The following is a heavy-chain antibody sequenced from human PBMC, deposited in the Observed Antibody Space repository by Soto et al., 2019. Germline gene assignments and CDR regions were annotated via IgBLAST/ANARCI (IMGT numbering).Heavy chain of an antibody. J-gene: IGHJ6*02. CDR2: IYHSGST. Sequence: SETLSVSCAVSGYSISSGYYWGCIRQPPGKGLEWIGSIYHSGSTYYNPSLKSRVTISVDTSKNQFSLKLSSVTAADTAVYYCARGRGATAPRYYYYGMDVWGQGTTVTVSS. V-gene: IGHV4-38-2*01. CDR1: GYSISSGYY. D-gene: IGHD1-26*01. CDR3: ARGRGATAPRYYYYGMDV.